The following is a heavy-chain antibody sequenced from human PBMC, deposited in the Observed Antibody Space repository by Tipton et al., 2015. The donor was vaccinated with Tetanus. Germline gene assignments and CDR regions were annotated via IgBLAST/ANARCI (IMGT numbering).Heavy chain of an antibody. V-gene: IGHV4-34*01. CDR1: GGSFSGYY. CDR2: INHSGST. J-gene: IGHJ4*02. Sequence: TLSLTCAVYGGSFSGYYWSWIRQPPGKGLEWIGEINHSGSTNYNPSLKSRVTISVDTSKNQFSLKLSSVTAADTAVYYCARGAYSLGGSGRNYFDYWGQGTLVTVSS. D-gene: IGHD3-10*01. CDR3: ARGAYSLGGSGRNYFDY.